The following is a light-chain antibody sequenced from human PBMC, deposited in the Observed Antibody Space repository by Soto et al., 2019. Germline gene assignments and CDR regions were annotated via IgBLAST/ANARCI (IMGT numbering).Light chain of an antibody. V-gene: IGLV2-14*01. CDR1: RNDIGDYSF. CDR2: EVS. CDR3: SSYTGTYTYV. J-gene: IGLJ1*01. Sequence: QSALTQPASVSGSPGQSITISYTGTRNDIGDYSFVSWYQQHPGKVPKLLIYEVSDRPSGVSSRFSGSKSGNTASLSISGLQAEDEAHYFCSSYTGTYTYVFGSGTKLTVL.